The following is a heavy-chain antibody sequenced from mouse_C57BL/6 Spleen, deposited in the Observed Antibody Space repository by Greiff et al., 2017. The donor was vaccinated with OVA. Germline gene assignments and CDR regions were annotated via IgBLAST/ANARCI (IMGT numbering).Heavy chain of an antibody. J-gene: IGHJ4*01. CDR2: ISTYYGDA. CDR3: ARYTTVVRDAMDY. D-gene: IGHD1-1*01. V-gene: IGHV1-67*01. CDR1: GYTFTDYA. Sequence: VQLQQSGPELVRPGVSVKFSCKGSGYTFTDYAMHWVKQSHAKSLEWIGVISTYYGDASYNQQFKDKATMTVAKSSSTAYIELSRLTSEDSAVYYCARYTTVVRDAMDYWGQGTTVTVSS.